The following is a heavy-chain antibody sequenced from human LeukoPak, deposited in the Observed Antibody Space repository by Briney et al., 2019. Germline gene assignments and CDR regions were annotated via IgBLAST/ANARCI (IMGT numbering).Heavy chain of an antibody. CDR2: IYTGGST. D-gene: IGHD3-22*01. CDR1: GGSISSYY. CDR3: ARGLALYYGSSGYGNNWFDP. Sequence: SSETLSLTCTVSGGSISSYYWSWIRQPAGKGLEWIGRIYTGGSTNYNPSLKSRVTMSVDTSKNQFSLNLSSVTAADTAVYYCARGLALYYGSSGYGNNWFDPWGQGTLVTVSS. V-gene: IGHV4-4*07. J-gene: IGHJ5*02.